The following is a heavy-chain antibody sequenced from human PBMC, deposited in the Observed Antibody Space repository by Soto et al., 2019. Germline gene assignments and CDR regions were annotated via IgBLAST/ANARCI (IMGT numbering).Heavy chain of an antibody. Sequence: QTLSLACIGSAGVPKRGSNSWTCIRQQKGKGLEWIGHIYHTGTTYYNTSLKSQVTISVDRSKNQFSLKLSSVTAADTAVYYCARVLNYYDSRRDSWFDPWGQGTLVTGS. D-gene: IGHD3-22*01. J-gene: IGHJ5*02. CDR1: AGVPKRGSNS. CDR2: IYHTGTT. CDR3: ARVLNYYDSRRDSWFDP. V-gene: IGHV4-30-2*01.